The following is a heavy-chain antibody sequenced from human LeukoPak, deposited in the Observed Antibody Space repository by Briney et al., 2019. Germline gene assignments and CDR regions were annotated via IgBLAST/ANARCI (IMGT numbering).Heavy chain of an antibody. CDR1: GLSFGNYW. D-gene: IGHD2-21*01. CDR2: IKQDANER. CDR3: AAGDSFDY. Sequence: GGSLRLSCAVSGLSFGNYWMSWVRQAPGKGLEWVANIKQDANERYYVDSVKGRYTISRDNAKNSLHLQLNSLRAEDTAVYYCAAGDSFDYWGQGALVTVSS. J-gene: IGHJ4*02. V-gene: IGHV3-7*01.